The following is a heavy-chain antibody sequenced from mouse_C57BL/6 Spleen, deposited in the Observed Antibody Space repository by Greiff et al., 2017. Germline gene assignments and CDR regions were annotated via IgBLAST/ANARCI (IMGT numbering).Heavy chain of an antibody. D-gene: IGHD2-4*01. CDR2: ISNGGGST. Sequence: EVKLMESGGGLVQPGGSLKLSCAASGFTFSDYYMYWVRQTPEKRLEWVAYISNGGGSTYYPDTVKGRFTISRDNAKNTLYLQMRRLKSEDTAMYYCARQGGDYDVRYAMDYWGQGTSVTVSS. V-gene: IGHV5-12*01. CDR1: GFTFSDYY. J-gene: IGHJ4*01. CDR3: ARQGGDYDVRYAMDY.